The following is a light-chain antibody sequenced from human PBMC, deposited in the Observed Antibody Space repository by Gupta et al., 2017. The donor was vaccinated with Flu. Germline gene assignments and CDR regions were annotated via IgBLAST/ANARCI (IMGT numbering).Light chain of an antibody. J-gene: IGKJ4*01. CDR3: QQLNNYPLT. V-gene: IGKV1-9*01. CDR2: AAS. Sequence: DIQLTQSPSFLSASVGDRVTITCRASQGLDNYLAWYQQKPGKAPKLLIYAASSLQSGVPARFSGSGSGTXFTLTIXSLQPEDSASYFCQQLNNYPLTFGXGTKVEVK. CDR1: QGLDNY.